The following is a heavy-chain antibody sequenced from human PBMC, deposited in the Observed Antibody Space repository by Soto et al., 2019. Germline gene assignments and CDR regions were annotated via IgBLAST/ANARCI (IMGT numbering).Heavy chain of an antibody. CDR3: ARELEVTTYYYYYGMDV. D-gene: IGHD4-17*01. CDR2: IWYDGSNK. J-gene: IGHJ6*02. CDR1: GFTFSSYG. Sequence: GGSLRLSCAASGFTFSSYGMHWVRQAPGKGLEWVAVIWYDGSNKYYADSVKGRFTISRDNSKNTLYLQMNSLRAEDTAVYYCARELEVTTYYYYYGMDVWGQGTTVTVSS. V-gene: IGHV3-33*01.